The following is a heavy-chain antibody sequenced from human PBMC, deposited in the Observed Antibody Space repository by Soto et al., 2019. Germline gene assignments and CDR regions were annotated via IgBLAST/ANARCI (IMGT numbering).Heavy chain of an antibody. CDR2: IYSGGST. D-gene: IGHD3-22*01. CDR1: GCTVSSNY. CDR3: ARDVFYYYDSSGYHEY. V-gene: IGHV3-66*01. J-gene: IGHJ4*02. Sequence: GGSLRLCCAASGCTVSSNYMSWVRQAPGKGLEWVSVIYSGGSTYYADSVKGRFTISRDNSKNTLYLQMNSLRAEDTAVYYCARDVFYYYDSSGYHEYWGQGTLVTVSS.